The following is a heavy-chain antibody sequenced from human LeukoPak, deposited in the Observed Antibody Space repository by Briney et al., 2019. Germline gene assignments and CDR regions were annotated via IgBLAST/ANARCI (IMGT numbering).Heavy chain of an antibody. Sequence: PGGSLRLSCAASGFTFSSYAMSWVRQAPGKGLEWVAFIRYDGSNKYYADSVKGRFTISRDNSKNTLYLQMNSLRAEDTAVYYCAKDTGGDSDYWGQGTLVTASS. D-gene: IGHD3-3*01. CDR1: GFTFSSYA. CDR2: IRYDGSNK. CDR3: AKDTGGDSDY. V-gene: IGHV3-30*02. J-gene: IGHJ4*02.